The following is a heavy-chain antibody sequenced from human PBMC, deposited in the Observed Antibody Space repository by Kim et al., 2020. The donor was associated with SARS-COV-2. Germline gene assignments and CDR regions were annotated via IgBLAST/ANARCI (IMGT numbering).Heavy chain of an antibody. D-gene: IGHD6-6*01. J-gene: IGHJ6*02. V-gene: IGHV3-30*01. CDR3: ARSIAGSYYYGMDV. Sequence: YADSGKGRFTIARDNSKNTLYLEMNSLGAEDTAVYYCARSIAGSYYYGMDVGGQGTTVTVSS.